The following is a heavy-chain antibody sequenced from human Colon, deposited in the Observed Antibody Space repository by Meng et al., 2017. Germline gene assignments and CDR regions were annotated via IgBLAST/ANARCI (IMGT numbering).Heavy chain of an antibody. V-gene: IGHV1-69*10. CDR1: GGNFNTYA. D-gene: IGHD2-21*01. CDR2: IIPGIGKP. Sequence: QVQLVQSGPEVKRPGSSVEVSCKRSGGNFNTYAIGWIRQAPGRGPEWMGQIIPGIGKPNYSQKFQDRVTITADKSTQTAYMVLRSLRSEDTAIYYCARDSGLVEDFDDGDLGGRFDPWGQGTLVTVS. CDR3: ARDSGLVEDFDDGDLGGRFDP. J-gene: IGHJ5*02.